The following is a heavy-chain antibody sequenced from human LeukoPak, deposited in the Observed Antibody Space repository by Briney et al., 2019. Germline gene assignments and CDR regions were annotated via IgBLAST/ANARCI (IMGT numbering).Heavy chain of an antibody. D-gene: IGHD3-3*01. V-gene: IGHV3-21*01. CDR2: ISSSSSYI. Sequence: GGSLRLSCAASGFTFSSCSMNWVRQAPGKGLDWVSSISSSSSYIYYADSVKGRFTIPRDNAKNSLYLQMNSLRAEDTAVYYCARAGDFWSGYPDAFDIWGQGTMVTVSS. CDR3: ARAGDFWSGYPDAFDI. CDR1: GFTFSSCS. J-gene: IGHJ3*02.